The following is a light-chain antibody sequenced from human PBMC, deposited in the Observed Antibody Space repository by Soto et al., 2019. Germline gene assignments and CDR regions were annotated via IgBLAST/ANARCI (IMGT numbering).Light chain of an antibody. CDR3: QQYYSSSLT. Sequence: DIVMTQSPDSLAVSLGERATIKCRSSQTILKSSIKKNSLAWYQQKPGQPPRLLIYWASTRDSGVPDRFSGSGSGTDFTLTITRLHAEDVAVYYCQQYYSSSLTFGGGTKVEIK. CDR1: QTILKSSIKKNS. V-gene: IGKV4-1*01. J-gene: IGKJ4*01. CDR2: WAS.